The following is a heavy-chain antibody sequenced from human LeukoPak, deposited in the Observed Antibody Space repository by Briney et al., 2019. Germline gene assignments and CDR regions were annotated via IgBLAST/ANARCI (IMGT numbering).Heavy chain of an antibody. CDR2: IWYDESNY. CDR1: GFTFSRYG. D-gene: IGHD2/OR15-2a*01. V-gene: IGHV3-33*01. Sequence: QPGRSLRLSWAASGFTFSRYGMHWVRQAPGKGLEWVAVIWYDESNYYYADSVKGRFTISRDNSKNTLYLQMNSLRAEDTAVYYCAGGEGHNSVIYLNWGQGTLVTVSS. CDR3: AGGEGHNSVIYLN. J-gene: IGHJ4*02.